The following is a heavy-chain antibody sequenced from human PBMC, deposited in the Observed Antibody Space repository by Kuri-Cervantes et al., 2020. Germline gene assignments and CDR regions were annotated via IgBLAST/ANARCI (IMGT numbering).Heavy chain of an antibody. D-gene: IGHD6-19*01. Sequence: GGSLRLSCAASGFTFSSYAMHWVRQAPGKGLECLAVISYDGSNKFYADSVRGRFAISRDNSKNTLYLRMNSLRGQDTSVYCCARDPSPDPYSSGPYYFDSWGQGTLVTVSS. V-gene: IGHV3-30*09. CDR3: ARDPSPDPYSSGPYYFDS. J-gene: IGHJ4*02. CDR1: GFTFSSYA. CDR2: ISYDGSNK.